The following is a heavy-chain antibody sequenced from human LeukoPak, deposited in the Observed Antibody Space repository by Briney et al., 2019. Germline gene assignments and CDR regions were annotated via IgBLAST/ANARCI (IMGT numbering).Heavy chain of an antibody. J-gene: IGHJ4*02. CDR1: GGSISSGGYY. CDR3: ARGEYGDYPD. Sequence: SETLSLTCTVSGGSISSGGYYWSWIRQPPGKGLEWIGYIYHSGSTYYNPSLKSRVTISVDRSKNQFSLKLSSVTAADTAVYYCARGEYGDYPDWGQGTLVTVSS. V-gene: IGHV4-30-2*01. D-gene: IGHD4-17*01. CDR2: IYHSGST.